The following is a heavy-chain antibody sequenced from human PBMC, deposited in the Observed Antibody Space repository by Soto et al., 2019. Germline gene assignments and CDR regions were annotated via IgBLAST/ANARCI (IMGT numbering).Heavy chain of an antibody. Sequence: GGSLRLSCAASGFTLSSYAMSWVRQAPGKGLEWVAVITYDGSNTYYADSVKGRFTISRDNSKNTLYLQMNSLRAEDTAVYYCAKTPALIYCSSTSCYEDYWGQGTLVTVSS. D-gene: IGHD2-2*01. J-gene: IGHJ4*02. CDR3: AKTPALIYCSSTSCYEDY. V-gene: IGHV3-30*18. CDR2: ITYDGSNT. CDR1: GFTLSSYA.